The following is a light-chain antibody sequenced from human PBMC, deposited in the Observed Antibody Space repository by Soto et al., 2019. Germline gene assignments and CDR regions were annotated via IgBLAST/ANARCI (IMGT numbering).Light chain of an antibody. Sequence: QSALTQPASVSGSPGQSITISCTGTSSDVGGYNYVSWYQHHPGKAPKLMIYDVSYRPSGVSNRFSASKSGNTASLTISGLQAEDEADYYCNSYTSSSTSVFGGGTQLTVL. J-gene: IGLJ7*01. CDR2: DVS. CDR1: SSDVGGYNY. V-gene: IGLV2-14*03. CDR3: NSYTSSSTSV.